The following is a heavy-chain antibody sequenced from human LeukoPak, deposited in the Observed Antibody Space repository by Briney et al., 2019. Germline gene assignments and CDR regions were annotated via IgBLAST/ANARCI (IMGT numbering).Heavy chain of an antibody. CDR3: ARGESARRDIAVAGVSDY. CDR1: GYTFTNYY. CDR2: INPSGGST. V-gene: IGHV1-46*01. D-gene: IGHD6-19*01. Sequence: ASVKVSCKASGYTFTNYYIHWVRQAPGQGLEWMGIINPSGGSTSYAQKVRGRVTMTTDTSTSTVYMELSSLRSEDTAMYYCARGESARRDIAVAGVSDYWGQGTLVTVSS. J-gene: IGHJ4*02.